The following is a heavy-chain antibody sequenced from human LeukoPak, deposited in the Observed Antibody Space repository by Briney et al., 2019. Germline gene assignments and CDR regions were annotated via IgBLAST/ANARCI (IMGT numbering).Heavy chain of an antibody. J-gene: IGHJ4*02. V-gene: IGHV5-51*01. CDR3: ARYVRDSSSWYFDY. CDR1: GYSFASYW. Sequence: GESLKISCKGSGYSFASYWIGWVRQMPGKGLEWMGIIYPGDSDTRYSPSFQGQVTISADKSISTAYLQWSSLKASDTAMYHCARYVRDSSSWYFDYWGQGTLVTVSS. CDR2: IYPGDSDT. D-gene: IGHD6-13*01.